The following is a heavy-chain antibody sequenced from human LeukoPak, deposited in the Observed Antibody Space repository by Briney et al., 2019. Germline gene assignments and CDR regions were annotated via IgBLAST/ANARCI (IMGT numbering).Heavy chain of an antibody. V-gene: IGHV4-59*01. CDR3: ARGRYIFGY. CDR2: IYSSGST. CDR1: GGSITDFY. Sequence: SETLSLTCTLSGGSITDFYWRWIRQPAGKGREWIGCIYSSGSTNYKPSLKSRVTISVGTSKNHFSLKLSSVTAADTAVYYYARGRYIFGYWGQGALGTVSS. D-gene: IGHD5-18*01. J-gene: IGHJ4*02.